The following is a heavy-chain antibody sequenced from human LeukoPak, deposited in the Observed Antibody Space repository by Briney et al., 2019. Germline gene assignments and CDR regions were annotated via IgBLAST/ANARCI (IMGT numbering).Heavy chain of an antibody. V-gene: IGHV6-1*01. CDR2: TYFRSQWSD. Sequence: SQTLSLTCAISGDSVSSSSAAWNWIRQSPSRGLEWLGRTYFRSQWSDDYGVSVKSRITINPDTSKNQFSLQLNSVTPDDTAVYYCAREVASSYAFDIWGQGTMVTVSS. CDR3: AREVASSYAFDI. CDR1: GDSVSSSSAA. J-gene: IGHJ3*02.